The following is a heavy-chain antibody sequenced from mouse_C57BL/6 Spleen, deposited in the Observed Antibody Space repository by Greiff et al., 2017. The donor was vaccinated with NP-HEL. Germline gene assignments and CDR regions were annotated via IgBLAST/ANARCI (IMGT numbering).Heavy chain of an antibody. CDR3: ARPTYYDWFAY. D-gene: IGHD2-10*01. Sequence: QVQLQQPGAELVKPGASVKLSCKASGYTFTSYWMHWVKQRPGQGLEWIGMIHPNSGSTNYNEKFKSKATLTVDKSSSTAYMQLSSLTSEDSAVYYCARPTYYDWFAYWGQGTLVTVSA. CDR1: GYTFTSYW. J-gene: IGHJ3*01. V-gene: IGHV1-64*01. CDR2: IHPNSGST.